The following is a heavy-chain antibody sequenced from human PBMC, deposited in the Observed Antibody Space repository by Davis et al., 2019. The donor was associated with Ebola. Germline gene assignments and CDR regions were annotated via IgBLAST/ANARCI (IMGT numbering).Heavy chain of an antibody. V-gene: IGHV4-34*01. CDR2: INHSGST. D-gene: IGHD6-19*01. CDR1: GGSFSGYY. J-gene: IGHJ5*02. CDR3: AREGSGYSSPRRWFDP. Sequence: MPSETLSLTCAVYGGSFSGYYWSWTRQPPGKGLEWNGEINHSGSTNYNPSLKSRVTISVDTSKNQFSLKLSSVTAADTAVYYCAREGSGYSSPRRWFDPWGQGTLVTVSS.